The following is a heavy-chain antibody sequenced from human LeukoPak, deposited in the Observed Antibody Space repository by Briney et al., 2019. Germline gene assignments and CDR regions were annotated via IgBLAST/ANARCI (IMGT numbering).Heavy chain of an antibody. D-gene: IGHD2-15*01. CDR3: ARRGTFLLPNWFDP. CDR2: IYYSGST. J-gene: IGHJ5*02. V-gene: IGHV4-31*03. CDR1: GGSISSGGYY. Sequence: SQTLSLTCTVSGGSISSGGYYWSWIRQHPGKGLEWIGYIYYSGSTYYNPSLKSRVTISVDTSKNQFSLKLSSVTAADTAVYYCARRGTFLLPNWFDPWGQGTLVTVSS.